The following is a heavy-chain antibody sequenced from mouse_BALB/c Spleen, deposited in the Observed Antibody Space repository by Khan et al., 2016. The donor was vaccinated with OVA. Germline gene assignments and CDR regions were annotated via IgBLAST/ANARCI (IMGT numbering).Heavy chain of an antibody. V-gene: IGHV5-6*01. CDR2: ISSGGSYT. J-gene: IGHJ3*01. CDR3: ARLAYYYNSEGFAY. CDR1: GFTFSTYG. Sequence: EVELVESGGVLVKPGGSLKLSCAASGFTFSTYGMSWVRQIPDKRLEWVATISSGGSYTYYPDSVKGRFTISRDNAKNTLYLQMNSLNAEDTARYYCARLAYYYNSEGFAYWGQGTLVTVAA. D-gene: IGHD1-1*01.